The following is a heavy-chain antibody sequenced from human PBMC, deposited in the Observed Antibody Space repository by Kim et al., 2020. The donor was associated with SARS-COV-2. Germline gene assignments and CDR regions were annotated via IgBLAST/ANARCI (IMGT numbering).Heavy chain of an antibody. J-gene: IGHJ4*02. CDR2: ICCSGGST. Sequence: GGSLRLSCAASGFTFSSYAMRWVRQAPGKGLEWVSPICCSGGSTYYADSVKGRFTISRDNSKNTLYLQMNSLRPEDTAVYYCARLLTGWELPLFDYWGQGTLVTVSS. CDR3: ARLLTGWELPLFDY. V-gene: IGHV3-23*01. CDR1: GFTFSSYA. D-gene: IGHD1-26*01.